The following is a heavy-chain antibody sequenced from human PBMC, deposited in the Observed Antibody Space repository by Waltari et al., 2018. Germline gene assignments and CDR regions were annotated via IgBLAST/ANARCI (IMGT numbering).Heavy chain of an antibody. V-gene: IGHV1-18*01. D-gene: IGHD2-15*01. J-gene: IGHJ4*02. CDR3: ARGGGGGWTPVSH. CDR2: ISPHNGYT. CDR1: GYSFDSYG. Sequence: QVQLVQSGAEVKKPGASVKVSCKTSGYSFDSYGITWVRQGPGQGLEWMGWISPHNGYTNYEQRVQDRVTMTAEASTNTAYMELRNLRSDDTAVYFCARGGGGGWTPVSHWGQGTLVTVSS.